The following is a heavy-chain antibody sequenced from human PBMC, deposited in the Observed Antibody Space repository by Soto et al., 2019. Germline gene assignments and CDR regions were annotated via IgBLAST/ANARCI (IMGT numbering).Heavy chain of an antibody. CDR2: VSGLGATT. D-gene: IGHD6-6*01. J-gene: IGHJ4*02. V-gene: IGHV3-23*01. CDR1: GFTFNSYA. CDR3: AKLSQYSSSYYFNS. Sequence: LRLSCAASGFTFNSYAMSWVRQAPGKGLEWVSSVSGLGATTHHADSVQGRFTISRDNSRNTLYLQMNSLRAEDTAVYYCAKLSQYSSSYYFNSWGQGTPVTVSS.